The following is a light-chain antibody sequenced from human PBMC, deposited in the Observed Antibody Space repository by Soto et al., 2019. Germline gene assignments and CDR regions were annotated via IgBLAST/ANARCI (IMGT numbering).Light chain of an antibody. CDR2: DTV. Sequence: QAVVTQEPSLTVSPGGTVTLTCGSSTGAVTNGHYPYWFQQKPGQAPRTLIFDTVHKHSWTPARFSGFLLGDKAALTLSGAQPEDEAEYYCLLSYNDARGVFGPGTKVTVL. CDR1: TGAVTNGHY. V-gene: IGLV7-46*01. CDR3: LLSYNDARGV. J-gene: IGLJ1*01.